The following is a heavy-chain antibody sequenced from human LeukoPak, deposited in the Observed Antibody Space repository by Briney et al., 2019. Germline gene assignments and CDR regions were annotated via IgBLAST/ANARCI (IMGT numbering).Heavy chain of an antibody. CDR3: ARHAKSLLWFGELSV. J-gene: IGHJ4*02. D-gene: IGHD3-10*01. CDR2: IYYSGST. CDR1: GGSISSGDYY. V-gene: IGHV4-30-4*01. Sequence: PSETLSLTCTVSGGSISSGDYYWSWIRQPPGKGLEWIGYIYYSGSTYYNPSLKSRVTISVDTSKNQFSLKLSSVTAADTAVYYCARHAKSLLWFGELSVWGRGTLVTVSS.